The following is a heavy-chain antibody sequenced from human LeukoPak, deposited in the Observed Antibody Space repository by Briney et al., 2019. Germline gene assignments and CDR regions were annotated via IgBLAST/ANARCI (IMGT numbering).Heavy chain of an antibody. CDR1: GYTFTDYY. CDR2: INPSGGST. V-gene: IGHV1-46*01. J-gene: IGHJ4*02. Sequence: ASVKVSCKASGYTFTDYYMHWVRQAPGQGLEWMGLINPSGGSTTFAQKFQGRVTMTSDTSTSTVYMELNSLRSEDTAVYYCARDLYSGYVIHPYYFDYWGQGTLVTVSS. D-gene: IGHD5-12*01. CDR3: ARDLYSGYVIHPYYFDY.